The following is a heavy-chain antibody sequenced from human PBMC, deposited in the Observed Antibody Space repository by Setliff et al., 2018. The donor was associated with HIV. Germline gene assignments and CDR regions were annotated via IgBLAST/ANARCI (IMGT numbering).Heavy chain of an antibody. CDR3: ARCGAGEWHLYMDV. Sequence: SVKVSCKASGYTFTNFYMHWVRQAPGQGLEWMGRSIPILGIGNDEQAQKFKGRVTFTADKSTSTVYMELSSLRSEDTAVYYCARCGAGEWHLYMDVWGKGTAVTVSS. D-gene: IGHD3-16*01. V-gene: IGHV1-69*02. J-gene: IGHJ6*03. CDR2: SIPILGIG. CDR1: GYTFTNFY.